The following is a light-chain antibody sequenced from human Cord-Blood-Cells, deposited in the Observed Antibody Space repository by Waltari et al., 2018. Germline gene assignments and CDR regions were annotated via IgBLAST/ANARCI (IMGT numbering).Light chain of an antibody. CDR3: CSYAGSYTV. J-gene: IGLJ2*01. Sequence: QSALTQPRSVSGSPGKSDTITSTGTSSDGWGYNYVPWSQNHPGKAPKLMIYDDSKRHSGVPVRFAGSKSGNTASLTISGLQAEDEADYYCCSYAGSYTVFGGGTKLTVL. CDR1: SSDGWGYNY. CDR2: DDS. V-gene: IGLV2-11*01.